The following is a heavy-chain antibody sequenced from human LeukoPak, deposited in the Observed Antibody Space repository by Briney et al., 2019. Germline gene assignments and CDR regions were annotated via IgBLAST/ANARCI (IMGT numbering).Heavy chain of an antibody. J-gene: IGHJ4*02. V-gene: IGHV3-23*01. Sequence: GGSLRLSCAASGFTFSSYAMSWVRQAPGKGLEWVSAISGSGGSTYYADSVKGRFTISRDNSKNTLYLQMNSLRAEDTAVYYCAKGPERPYSRKSPNFDYWGQGTLVTVSS. D-gene: IGHD6-13*01. CDR3: AKGPERPYSRKSPNFDY. CDR1: GFTFSSYA. CDR2: ISGSGGST.